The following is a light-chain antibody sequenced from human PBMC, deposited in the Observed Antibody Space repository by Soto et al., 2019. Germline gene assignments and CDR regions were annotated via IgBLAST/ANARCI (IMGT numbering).Light chain of an antibody. J-gene: IGKJ5*01. V-gene: IGKV3-11*01. Sequence: EIVLTQSPATLSLSPWERATLSCSAIQSVSTYLAWYQQRPGQAPRLLIYDASYRATDIPPRFSGSGSGTDFTLTISNLEPEDFAVYYCQQRSSWPPTITFGQGTRLEIK. CDR2: DAS. CDR3: QQRSSWPPTIT. CDR1: QSVSTY.